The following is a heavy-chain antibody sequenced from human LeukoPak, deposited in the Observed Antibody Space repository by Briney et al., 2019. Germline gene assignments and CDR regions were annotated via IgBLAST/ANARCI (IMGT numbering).Heavy chain of an antibody. CDR3: ARVPPLQQLGTYYYYYYGMDV. CDR2: IYYSGST. D-gene: IGHD6-6*01. CDR1: GGSISSYY. Sequence: SETLSLTCTVSGGSISSYYWSWIRQPPGKGLEWIGYIYYSGSTNYNPSLKSRVTISVDTSKNQFSLKLSSVTAADTAVYYCARVPPLQQLGTYYYYYYGMDVWGQGITVTVSS. V-gene: IGHV4-59*01. J-gene: IGHJ6*02.